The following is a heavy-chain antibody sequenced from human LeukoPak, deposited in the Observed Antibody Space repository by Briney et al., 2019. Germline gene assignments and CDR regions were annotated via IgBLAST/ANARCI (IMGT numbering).Heavy chain of an antibody. CDR2: ISSSSSYI. D-gene: IGHD6-6*01. Sequence: GGSLRLSCAASGFTFNSYWMSRVRQAPGKGLEWVSSISSSSSYIYYADSVKGRFTISRDNAKNSLYLQMNSLRAEDTAVYYCARVKGYSSSSVGYYFDYWGQGTLVTVSS. CDR3: ARVKGYSSSSVGYYFDY. V-gene: IGHV3-21*01. CDR1: GFTFNSYW. J-gene: IGHJ4*02.